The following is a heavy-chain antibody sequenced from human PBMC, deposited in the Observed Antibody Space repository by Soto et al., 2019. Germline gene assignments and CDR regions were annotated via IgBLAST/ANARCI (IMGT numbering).Heavy chain of an antibody. J-gene: IGHJ2*01. Sequence: QVQLVQSGAEVKKPGSSVKVSCKASGGTFSSYAISWVRQAPGQGLEWMGGIIPIFGTAHYAQKLQGRVTITADKSTTTAYMELSNLRSADTAVYYCARATKIALAAGRYFELRGRGTLVTVSS. CDR1: GGTFSSYA. D-gene: IGHD6-19*01. CDR2: IIPIFGTA. CDR3: ARATKIALAAGRYFEL. V-gene: IGHV1-69*06.